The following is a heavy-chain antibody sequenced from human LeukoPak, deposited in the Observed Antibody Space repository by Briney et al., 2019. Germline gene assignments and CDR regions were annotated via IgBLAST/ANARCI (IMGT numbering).Heavy chain of an antibody. V-gene: IGHV4-59*12. J-gene: IGHJ6*03. CDR2: IYYSGST. D-gene: IGHD2-15*01. CDR1: GVSIRSYY. CDR3: ASLLGYCSGNRCPSSANYYYYMDV. Sequence: PSETLSLTCIVSGVSIRSYYWSWIRQPPGKGLEWIGYIYYSGSTNYNPSLKSRVTISVDTSKNQFSLKLSSVTAADTAVYYCASLLGYCSGNRCPSSANYYYYMDVWGKGTTVTVSS.